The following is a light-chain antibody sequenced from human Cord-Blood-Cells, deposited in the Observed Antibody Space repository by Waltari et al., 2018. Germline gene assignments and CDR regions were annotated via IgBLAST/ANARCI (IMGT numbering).Light chain of an antibody. V-gene: IGLV2-8*01. CDR3: SSYAGSNINYV. Sequence: QSALTQPPSASGSPGQSVTISCTGTSSAVGGYNYVSWYQQHPGKAPKLMIYEVSKRPSGVPDRFSGSKSGNTASLTVSGLQAEDEADYYCSSYAGSNINYVFGTGTKVTVL. J-gene: IGLJ1*01. CDR2: EVS. CDR1: SSAVGGYNY.